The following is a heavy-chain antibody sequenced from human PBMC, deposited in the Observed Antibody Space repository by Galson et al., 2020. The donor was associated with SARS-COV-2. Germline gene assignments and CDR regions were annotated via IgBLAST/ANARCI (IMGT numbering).Heavy chain of an antibody. CDR3: ARGVRRVVPAAMSYYGMDV. V-gene: IGHV3-21*01. D-gene: IGHD2-2*01. Sequence: NSGGSLRLSCADSGFTFSSYSMNWVRQAPGKGLEWVSSISSSSSYIYYADSVKGRFTISRDNAKNSLYLQMNSLRAEDTAVYYCARGVRRVVPAAMSYYGMDVWGQGTTVTVSS. J-gene: IGHJ6*02. CDR2: ISSSSSYI. CDR1: GFTFSSYS.